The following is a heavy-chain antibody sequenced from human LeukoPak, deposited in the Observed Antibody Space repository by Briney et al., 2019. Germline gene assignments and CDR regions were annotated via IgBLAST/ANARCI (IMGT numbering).Heavy chain of an antibody. CDR1: GFTFSRYA. V-gene: IGHV3-30-3*01. J-gene: IGHJ4*02. CDR2: TSYDGSNK. D-gene: IGHD5-18*01. Sequence: GGSLRLSCAASGFTFSRYAMHWVRQAPGKGLEWVAVTSYDGSNKYYADSVKGRFTISRDNSKNTLYLQMNSLRAEDTAVYYCARDPWRGDTAMVYPHYWGQGTLVTVSS. CDR3: ARDPWRGDTAMVYPHY.